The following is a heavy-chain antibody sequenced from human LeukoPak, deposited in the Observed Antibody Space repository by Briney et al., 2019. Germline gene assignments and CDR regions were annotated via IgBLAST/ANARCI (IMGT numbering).Heavy chain of an antibody. Sequence: PGGSLRLSCAASRFSFSKFAMTWVRQAPRKGLEWVSVIYSGGSTYYADSVKGRFTISRDNSKNTLYLQMNSLRAEDTAVYYCARDNYYFDYWGQGTLVTVSS. V-gene: IGHV3-66*01. CDR3: ARDNYYFDY. J-gene: IGHJ4*02. CDR1: RFSFSKFA. CDR2: IYSGGST.